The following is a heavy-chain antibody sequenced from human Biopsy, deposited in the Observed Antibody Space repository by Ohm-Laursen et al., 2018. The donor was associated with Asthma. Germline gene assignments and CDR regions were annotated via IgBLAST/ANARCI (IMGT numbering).Heavy chain of an antibody. Sequence: SLRLSCTASGFTFGDYCMSWVRQAPGKGLEWVAVISYDGSNKYYADSVKGRFTISRDNSKNTLYLQMNSLRAEDTAVYYCASQSSGPDFWSGYYYFDYWGQGTLATVSS. D-gene: IGHD3-3*01. CDR1: GFTFGDYC. CDR3: ASQSSGPDFWSGYYYFDY. CDR2: ISYDGSNK. J-gene: IGHJ4*02. V-gene: IGHV3-30*03.